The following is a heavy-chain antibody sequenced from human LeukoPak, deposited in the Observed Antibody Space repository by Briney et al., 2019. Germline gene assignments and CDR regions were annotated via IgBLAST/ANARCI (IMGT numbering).Heavy chain of an antibody. J-gene: IGHJ5*02. CDR3: AREGVAAAGFYPYNWFDP. CDR1: GYTFTGYY. V-gene: IGHV1-2*02. Sequence: ASVKVSCKASGYTFTGYYMHWVRQAPGQGLEWMGWVNPNSGGTNYAQKFQGRVTMTRDTSISTAYMELSRLRSDDTAVYYCAREGVAAAGFYPYNWFDPWGQGTLVTVSS. CDR2: VNPNSGGT. D-gene: IGHD6-13*01.